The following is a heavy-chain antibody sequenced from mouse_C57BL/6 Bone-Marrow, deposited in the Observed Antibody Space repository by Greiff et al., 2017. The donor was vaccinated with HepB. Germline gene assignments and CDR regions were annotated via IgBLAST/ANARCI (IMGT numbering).Heavy chain of an antibody. CDR1: GFSLTSYG. CDR2: IWSGGST. J-gene: IGHJ4*01. CDR3: ARKETAQATLYAMDY. D-gene: IGHD3-2*02. V-gene: IGHV2-2*01. Sequence: VQLVESGPGLVQPSQSLSITCTVSGFSLTSYGVNWVRQSPGKGLEWLGVIWSGGSTDNNAAFISRLGISTDNSKSQVFFKMNSLQADDTAIYYCARKETAQATLYAMDYWGQGTSVTVSS.